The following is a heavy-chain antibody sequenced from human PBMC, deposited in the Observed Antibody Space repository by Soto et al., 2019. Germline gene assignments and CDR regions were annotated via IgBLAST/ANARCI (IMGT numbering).Heavy chain of an antibody. CDR3: SRGDGNSLGDY. J-gene: IGHJ4*02. V-gene: IGHV3-33*01. D-gene: IGHD3-16*01. Sequence: QVQLLESGGGVVQPGRSLRLSCVASGFTFSNYDMHWVRKAPGKGLEWVAVIWYDGSNKYYADSVKGRFTISRDNSKNPLYLQMNRLRAEVTAVYYCSRGDGNSLGDYWGQGTLVTVSS. CDR2: IWYDGSNK. CDR1: GFTFSNYD.